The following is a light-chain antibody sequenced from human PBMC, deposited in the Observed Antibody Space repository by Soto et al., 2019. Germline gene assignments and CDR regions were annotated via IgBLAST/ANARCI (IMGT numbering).Light chain of an antibody. CDR1: QSVSSF. Sequence: EIVLTQSPATLSLSPGERATLSCRASQSVSSFLAWYQQKPGQAPRLLIYDASNRATGSPARFSGSGSGTAFTLTISSLEPEDFAVYYGQQHSNWPLTFGGGTKVEIK. V-gene: IGKV3-11*01. CDR2: DAS. J-gene: IGKJ4*01. CDR3: QQHSNWPLT.